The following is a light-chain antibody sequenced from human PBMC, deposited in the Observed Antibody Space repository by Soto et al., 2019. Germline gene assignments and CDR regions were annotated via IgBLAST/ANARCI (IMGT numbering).Light chain of an antibody. CDR2: GAS. Sequence: EIVLTQSPGTLSLSPGERATLSCRASQSVSNNYLAWYQQKPGQAPRLLIYGASSRATGIPDRFSASGSGTDLTLTISRLEPEDFAVYYCQQYGSSPTFGQGTRLEI. V-gene: IGKV3-20*01. J-gene: IGKJ5*01. CDR1: QSVSNNY. CDR3: QQYGSSPT.